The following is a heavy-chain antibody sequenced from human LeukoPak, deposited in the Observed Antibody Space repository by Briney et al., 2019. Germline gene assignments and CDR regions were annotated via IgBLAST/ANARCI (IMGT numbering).Heavy chain of an antibody. D-gene: IGHD3-22*01. CDR2: ISYDGSNE. CDR3: ARVLNYYDSSGYYFSY. V-gene: IGHV3-30-3*01. CDR1: GFSFSSFG. Sequence: GGSLRLSCLASGFSFSSFGMHWVRQAPGKGLEWVAVISYDGSNEYYADSVKGRFTISRDNSKNTLYLQMNSLRVEDTAVYYCARVLNYYDSSGYYFSYWGQGTLVTVSS. J-gene: IGHJ4*02.